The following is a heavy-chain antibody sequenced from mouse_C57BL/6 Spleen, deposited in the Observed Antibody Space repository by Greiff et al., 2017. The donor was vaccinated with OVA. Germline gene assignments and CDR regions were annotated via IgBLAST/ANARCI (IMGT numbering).Heavy chain of an antibody. Sequence: VKVVESGAELVKPGASVKLSCKASGYTFTSYWMHWVKQRPGQGLEWIGMIHPNSGSTNYNEKFKSKATLTVDKSSSTAYMQLSSLTSEDSAVYYCAWLPYYAMDYWGQGTSVTVSS. V-gene: IGHV1-64*01. J-gene: IGHJ4*01. CDR3: AWLPYYAMDY. D-gene: IGHD2-2*01. CDR1: GYTFTSYW. CDR2: IHPNSGST.